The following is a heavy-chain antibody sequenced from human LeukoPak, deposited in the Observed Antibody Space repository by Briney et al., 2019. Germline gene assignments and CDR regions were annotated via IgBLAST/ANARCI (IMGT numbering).Heavy chain of an antibody. CDR1: GFTFTSYS. J-gene: IGHJ5*02. V-gene: IGHV3-48*01. D-gene: IGHD3-3*01. CDR2: IRSSSSSI. CDR3: ARDSRVFGVADNWFDP. Sequence: GGSLRLSCAASGFTFTSYSMNWVRQAPGKGLEWVSYIRSSSSSIYYADSVKGRFTISRDNAKNLLYLQMNSLRAEDTAVYYCARDSRVFGVADNWFDPWGQGTLVTVSS.